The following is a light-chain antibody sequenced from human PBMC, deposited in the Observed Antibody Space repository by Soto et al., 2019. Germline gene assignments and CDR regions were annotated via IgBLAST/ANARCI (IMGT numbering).Light chain of an antibody. CDR1: QSVLYSSNNDNY. Sequence: DIVMTQSPDSLAVSLGERATINCKSSQSVLYSSNNDNYLAWYQQKPGQAPKLLISWASTRESGVPDRFIGGLSRTEFTLTISSLQAEDVAVYYCQQYVSSPLTFGGGTKVEIK. J-gene: IGKJ4*01. CDR2: WAS. CDR3: QQYVSSPLT. V-gene: IGKV4-1*01.